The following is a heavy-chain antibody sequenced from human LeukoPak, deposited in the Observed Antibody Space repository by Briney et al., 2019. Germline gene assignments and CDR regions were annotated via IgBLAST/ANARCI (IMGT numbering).Heavy chain of an antibody. D-gene: IGHD3-16*01. Sequence: GGSLRLSCAASGFTFDDYAMHWVRQAPGKGLEWVSGISWNSGSIGYADSVKGRFTISRDNAKNTLYLQMNSLRAEDTAVYYCARGQIRSDYWGQGTLVTVSS. J-gene: IGHJ4*02. CDR2: ISWNSGSI. CDR3: ARGQIRSDY. V-gene: IGHV3-9*01. CDR1: GFTFDDYA.